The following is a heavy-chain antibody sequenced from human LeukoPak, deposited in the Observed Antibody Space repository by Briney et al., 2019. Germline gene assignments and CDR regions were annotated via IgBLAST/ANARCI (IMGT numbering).Heavy chain of an antibody. Sequence: PGGSLRLSCAASGFTFSSYWMSWVRQTPGKGLEWVANIKQDGSEKYYVDSVKGRFTISRDNAKNSLYLQMNSLRAEDTAVYYCVRGATSKGPYFDYWGQGTLVTVSS. J-gene: IGHJ4*02. D-gene: IGHD1-26*01. V-gene: IGHV3-7*01. CDR2: IKQDGSEK. CDR1: GFTFSSYW. CDR3: VRGATSKGPYFDY.